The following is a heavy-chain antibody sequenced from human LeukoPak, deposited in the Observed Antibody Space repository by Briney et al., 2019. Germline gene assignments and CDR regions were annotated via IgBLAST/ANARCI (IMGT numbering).Heavy chain of an antibody. J-gene: IGHJ4*02. CDR3: AKDSRVRITMVRGVMVY. CDR2: IRYDGSNK. D-gene: IGHD3-10*01. CDR1: GFTFSSYG. Sequence: HPGGSLRLSCAASGFTFSSYGVHWVRQAPGKGLEWVAFIRYDGSNKYYADSGKGRFTISRDNSKNTLYLQMNSLRAEDTAVYYCAKDSRVRITMVRGVMVYWGQGTLVTVSS. V-gene: IGHV3-30*02.